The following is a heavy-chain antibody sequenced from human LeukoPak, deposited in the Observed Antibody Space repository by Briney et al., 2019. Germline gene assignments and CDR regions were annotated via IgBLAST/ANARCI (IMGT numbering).Heavy chain of an antibody. Sequence: SQTLSLTCTVPGGSISSGGYYWSWIRQHPGKGLEWIGYIYYSGSTYYNPSLKSRVTIPVDTSKNQFSLKLSSVTAADTAVYYCARGAGDFWSYSNWFDPWGQGTLVTVSS. J-gene: IGHJ5*02. D-gene: IGHD3-3*01. CDR3: ARGAGDFWSYSNWFDP. CDR1: GGSISSGGYY. CDR2: IYYSGST. V-gene: IGHV4-31*03.